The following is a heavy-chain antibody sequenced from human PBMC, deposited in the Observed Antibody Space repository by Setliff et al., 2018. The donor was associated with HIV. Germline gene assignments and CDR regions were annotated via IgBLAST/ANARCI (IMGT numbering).Heavy chain of an antibody. CDR2: IKSKSDGGTK. Sequence: MNWVRQAPGKGLEWVGRIKSKSDGGTKDYAAPVKGRFTISRDDSKNTLSLQMNSLKIEDTAVYYCTTRAVPSRWGELQFLERYYYSMDVWGKGTTVTVSS. J-gene: IGHJ6*03. V-gene: IGHV3-15*01. D-gene: IGHD3-3*01. CDR3: TTRAVPSRWGELQFLERYYYSMDV.